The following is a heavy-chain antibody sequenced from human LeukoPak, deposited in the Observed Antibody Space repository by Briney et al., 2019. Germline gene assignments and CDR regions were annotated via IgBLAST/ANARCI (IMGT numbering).Heavy chain of an antibody. CDR2: IDWEDDT. V-gene: IGHV2-70D*14. CDR1: GFALTTRGLR. Sequence: SGPRLLTPTQTLTLTCTFAGFALTTRGLRVAWTRQPPGKAVEWLARIDWEDDTIYSPSLRARLTISKDTSRNQVVFTMTNMGSADTATYYCARVRLGTYSGYYFDYWGQGVLVTVSS. J-gene: IGHJ4*02. CDR3: ARVRLGTYSGYYFDY. D-gene: IGHD1-26*01.